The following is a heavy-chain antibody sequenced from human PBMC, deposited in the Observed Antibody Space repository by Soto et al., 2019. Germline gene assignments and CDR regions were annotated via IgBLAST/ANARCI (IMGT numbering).Heavy chain of an antibody. V-gene: IGHV1-46*03. CDR2: INPSGGST. J-gene: IGHJ6*03. CDR3: ARADSTTVTTGYYYYYYYMDV. CDR1: GYTFTSYY. D-gene: IGHD4-17*01. Sequence: ASVKVSCKASGYTFTSYYMHWVRQAPGQGLEWMGIINPSGGSTSYAQKFQGRVTMTRDTSTSTVYMELSSLRSEDTAVYYCARADSTTVTTGYYYYYYYMDVWGKGTTVTVSS.